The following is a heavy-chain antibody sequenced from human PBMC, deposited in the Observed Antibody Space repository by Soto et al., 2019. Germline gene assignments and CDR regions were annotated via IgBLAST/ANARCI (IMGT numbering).Heavy chain of an antibody. CDR1: GFTFSSYA. J-gene: IGHJ4*02. V-gene: IGHV3-23*01. D-gene: IGHD4-17*01. CDR3: AKALNYGDYEFDY. CDR2: ISGSGGST. Sequence: EVQLLESGGGLVQPGGSLRLSCAASGFTFSSYAMRWVRQAPGKGLEWVSAISGSGGSTYYADSVKGRFTISRDNSKNTLYLQMNSLRAEDTAVYYCAKALNYGDYEFDYWGQGTLVTVSS.